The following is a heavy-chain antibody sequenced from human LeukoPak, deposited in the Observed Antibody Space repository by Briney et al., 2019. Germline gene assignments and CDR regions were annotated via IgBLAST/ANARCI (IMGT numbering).Heavy chain of an antibody. V-gene: IGHV3-23*01. CDR3: ARIYGYFDY. J-gene: IGHJ4*02. D-gene: IGHD5-18*01. CDR2: ISGSGTTT. CDR1: GFSFSTYA. Sequence: PGGSLRLSCAASGFSFSTYAMSWVRQAPGKGLEWVSSISGSGTTTYYADSVRGRFTFSRDSSKNTLYLRMNNLRAEDTAVYYCARIYGYFDYWGQGTLVTVSS.